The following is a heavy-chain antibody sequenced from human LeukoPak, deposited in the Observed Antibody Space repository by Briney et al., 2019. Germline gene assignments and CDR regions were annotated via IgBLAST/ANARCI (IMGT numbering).Heavy chain of an antibody. D-gene: IGHD3-22*01. CDR1: GFIFSDYY. CDR2: ISSSGSTI. Sequence: TGGSLRLSCAASGFIFSDYYMSWIRQAPGKGLEWVSYISSSGSTIYYADSVKGRFTISRDNAKNSLYLQMNSLRAEDTAVYYCARDIWYYYDSSVYFDYWGQGTLVTVSS. CDR3: ARDIWYYYDSSVYFDY. J-gene: IGHJ4*02. V-gene: IGHV3-11*01.